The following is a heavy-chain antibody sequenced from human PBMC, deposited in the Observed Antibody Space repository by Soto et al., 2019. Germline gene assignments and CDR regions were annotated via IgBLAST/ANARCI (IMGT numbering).Heavy chain of an antibody. V-gene: IGHV3-66*01. CDR3: ARRWG. J-gene: IGHJ3*01. CDR2: IYSGGTT. D-gene: IGHD1-26*01. Sequence: EVQLVESGGGLVQPGGSLRLSCAASGFIVSSNYMSWVRQAPGKGPEWVALIYSGGTTHYAESVKGRFTISRDKSKNTLYLQMNSLRAVDTAVYYCARRWGWGHGTMVTVSS. CDR1: GFIVSSNY.